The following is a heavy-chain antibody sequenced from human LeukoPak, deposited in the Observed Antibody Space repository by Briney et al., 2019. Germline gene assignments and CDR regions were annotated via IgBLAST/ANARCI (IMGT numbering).Heavy chain of an antibody. V-gene: IGHV3-7*01. Sequence: GGSLRLSCAASGFTFSSSWMSWVRQAPGKGLEWVAHIKEDGSAKYHVDSVKGRFTISRDNAKNSLYLQMNSLRAEDTAVYYCARGFGGVSGLWGQGTLVTVSS. CDR3: ARGFGGVSGL. D-gene: IGHD2-8*02. CDR1: GFTFSSSW. J-gene: IGHJ4*02. CDR2: IKEDGSAK.